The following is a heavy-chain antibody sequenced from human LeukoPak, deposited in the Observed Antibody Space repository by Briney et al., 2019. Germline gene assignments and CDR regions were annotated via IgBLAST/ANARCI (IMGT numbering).Heavy chain of an antibody. CDR3: ARQGATEGMTTVTNDAFDI. CDR1: GGSISSSSYY. D-gene: IGHD4-17*01. Sequence: SETLSLTCTVSGGSISSSSYYWGWIRQPPGKGLEWIGSIYYSGSTYYNPSLKSRVTISVDTSKNQFSLKLSSVTAADTAVYYCARQGATEGMTTVTNDAFDIWGQGTMVTVSS. J-gene: IGHJ3*02. CDR2: IYYSGST. V-gene: IGHV4-39*01.